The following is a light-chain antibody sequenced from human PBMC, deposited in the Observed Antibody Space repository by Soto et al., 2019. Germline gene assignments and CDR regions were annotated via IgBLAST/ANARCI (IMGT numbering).Light chain of an antibody. Sequence: QTVVSQEPSXSVSPGEXVTLTXGXTSAXVXTXYYPSWYXXTPGQAPRTLIYSTNIRSSGVPDRFSGSILGNKAALTITXAQADDESDYYCALYVGSGTVVFGGGTKLTVL. CDR2: STN. CDR1: SAXVXTXYY. J-gene: IGLJ2*01. CDR3: ALYVGSGTVV. V-gene: IGLV8-61*01.